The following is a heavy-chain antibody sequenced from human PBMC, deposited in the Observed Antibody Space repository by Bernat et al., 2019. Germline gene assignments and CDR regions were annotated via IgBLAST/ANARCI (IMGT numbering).Heavy chain of an antibody. J-gene: IGHJ4*02. Sequence: EVQLVESGGGLVQPGGSLRLSCAASGLTFSSFWMHWVRQAPGKGLVWVSRVNGDGSSTSYAESVKGRFTISRDNAKNTLYLQMNSLRAEDTAVYYCAKAEYSSSSRHFDYWGQGTLVTVSS. CDR1: GLTFSSFW. CDR2: VNGDGSST. CDR3: AKAEYSSSSRHFDY. D-gene: IGHD6-6*01. V-gene: IGHV3-74*01.